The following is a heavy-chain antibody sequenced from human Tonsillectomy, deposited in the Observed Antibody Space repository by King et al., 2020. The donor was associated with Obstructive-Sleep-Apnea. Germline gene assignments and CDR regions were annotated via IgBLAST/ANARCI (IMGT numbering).Heavy chain of an antibody. Sequence: VQLVESGAEVKKPGASVKVSCKASGYTFTNFDINWVRQATGQGLEWVGWMNPNSGNTGYAQNFQGRVTLTRNTSITTAYMVVSGLRSEDTAVYYCARGSRTFDIWGQGTMVTVSS. CDR3: ARGSRTFDI. CDR2: MNPNSGNT. D-gene: IGHD1/OR15-1a*01. CDR1: GYTFTNFD. V-gene: IGHV1-8*01. J-gene: IGHJ3*02.